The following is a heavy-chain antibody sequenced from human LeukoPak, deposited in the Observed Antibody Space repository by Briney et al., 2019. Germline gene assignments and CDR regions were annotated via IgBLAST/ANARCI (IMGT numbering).Heavy chain of an antibody. J-gene: IGHJ4*02. CDR3: AKDTTTHTVTTHYFDY. CDR2: ISGSGADT. Sequence: GGSLRLSCAGPGFTFSSYAMSWVRQAPGKGLEWVSAISGSGADTYYADSVEGRFTISRDNSKNTLFLQMNSLRAEDSAVYYCAKDTTTHTVTTHYFDYWGQGSLVTVSS. D-gene: IGHD4-17*01. V-gene: IGHV3-23*01. CDR1: GFTFSSYA.